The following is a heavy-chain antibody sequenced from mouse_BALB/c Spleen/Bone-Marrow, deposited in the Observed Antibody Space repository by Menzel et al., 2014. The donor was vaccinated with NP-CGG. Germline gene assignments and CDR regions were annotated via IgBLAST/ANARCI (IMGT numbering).Heavy chain of an antibody. CDR1: GYAFSSYW. J-gene: IGHJ2*01. V-gene: IGHV1-80*01. D-gene: IGHD2-1*01. CDR2: IYPGDGDT. Sequence: VMLVESGAELVRPGSSVKISCKASGYAFSSYWMNWVKQRPGQGLEWIGQIYPGDGDTNYSGKFKGKATLTADESSSTAYMQLSSLTSEDSAVYFCASGNYDFDYWGQGTTLTVSS. CDR3: ASGNYDFDY.